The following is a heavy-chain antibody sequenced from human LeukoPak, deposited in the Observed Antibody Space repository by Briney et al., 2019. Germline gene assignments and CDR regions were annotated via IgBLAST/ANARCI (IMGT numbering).Heavy chain of an antibody. D-gene: IGHD2-8*02. CDR2: ISGSGGST. CDR3: ATYRQVLLPFES. V-gene: IGHV3-23*01. CDR1: GFTFSSYA. Sequence: GGSLRLPCAASGFTFSSYAMSWVRQAPGKGLECVSAISGSGGSTYYADSVKGRFTISRDNSKSTLSLQMNSLRAEDTAIYYCATYRQVLLPFESWGQGTLVTVSS. J-gene: IGHJ4*02.